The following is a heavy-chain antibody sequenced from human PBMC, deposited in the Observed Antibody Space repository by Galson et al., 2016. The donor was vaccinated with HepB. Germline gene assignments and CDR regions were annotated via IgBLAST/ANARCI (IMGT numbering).Heavy chain of an antibody. CDR3: ARPAQRISQFLY. J-gene: IGHJ1*01. CDR2: IYHTGSP. CDR1: GGPISGSGYF. V-gene: IGHV4-39*01. D-gene: IGHD5-24*01. Sequence: ETLSLTCSVTGGPISGSGYFWGWLRQPPGREPEWIASIYHTGSPYYHPSLKSRVRISVDTSRNQFSLELSSVTAADTAVYFCARPAQRISQFLYWGQGLLVTISS.